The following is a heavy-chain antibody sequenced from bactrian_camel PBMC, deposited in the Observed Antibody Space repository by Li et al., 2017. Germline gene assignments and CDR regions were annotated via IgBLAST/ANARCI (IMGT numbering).Heavy chain of an antibody. Sequence: VQLVESGGGSVQPGGSPRLSCAASEFTFSNYAMSWVRQAPGKGLEWVSAINSRGGSAYYADSVKGRFTVSRDDAKNTLYLQMNALKLEDTAIYYCAADRPGSWCSQTQYRNWGQGTQVTVS. CDR1: EFTFSNYA. J-gene: IGHJ4*01. CDR2: INSRGGSA. CDR3: AADRPGSWCSQTQYRN. V-gene: IGHV3S31*01. D-gene: IGHD3*01.